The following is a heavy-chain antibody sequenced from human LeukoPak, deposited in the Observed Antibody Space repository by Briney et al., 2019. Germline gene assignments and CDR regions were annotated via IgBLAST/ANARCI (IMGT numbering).Heavy chain of an antibody. J-gene: IGHJ4*02. CDR1: GFTVSSNY. CDR3: ARDVFDY. CDR2: IRQDGTEK. V-gene: IGHV3-7*01. Sequence: GGSLRLSCAATGFTVSSNYMSWVRQAPGKGLEWVGNIRQDGTEKYYVDSVRGRFTISRDNTENSLYLQINSLRAEDTAMYYCARDVFDYWGQGTLVTVSS.